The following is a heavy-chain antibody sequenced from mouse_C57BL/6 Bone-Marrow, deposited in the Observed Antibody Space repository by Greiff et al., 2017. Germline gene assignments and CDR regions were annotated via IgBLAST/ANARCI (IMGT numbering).Heavy chain of an antibody. D-gene: IGHD1-1*01. V-gene: IGHV1-54*01. CDR2: INPGSGGT. Sequence: VQLQQSGAELVRPGTSVKVSCKASGYAFTNYLIEWVKQRPGQGLEWIGVINPGSGGTNYNEKFKGKATLTADKSSSTAYMQLSSLTAEDSAVYVGARDSRITTGVARGVYWYFDVWGTGTTVTVSS. J-gene: IGHJ1*03. CDR1: GYAFTNYL. CDR3: ARDSRITTGVARGVYWYFDV.